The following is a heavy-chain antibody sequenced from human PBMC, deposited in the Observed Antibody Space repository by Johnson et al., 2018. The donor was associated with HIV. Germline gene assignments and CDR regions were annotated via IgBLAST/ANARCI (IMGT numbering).Heavy chain of an antibody. CDR1: GFTFSNYA. Sequence: VQLVESGGGVVQPGRSLRLSCVGSGFTFSNYALHCVRQAPGKGLEWVSAISGSGGSTYYADSVKGRFTISRDNSKNTLYLQMNSLIAEDTAVYYCARGGYNWNDFLNDAFDIWGLGTMVTVSS. V-gene: IGHV3-23*04. CDR3: ARGGYNWNDFLNDAFDI. J-gene: IGHJ3*02. CDR2: ISGSGGST. D-gene: IGHD1-1*01.